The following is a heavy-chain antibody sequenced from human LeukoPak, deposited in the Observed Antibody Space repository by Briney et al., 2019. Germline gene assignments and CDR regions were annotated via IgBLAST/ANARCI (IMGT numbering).Heavy chain of an antibody. CDR2: FDPGAGEI. Sequence: VASVKVSCKVSGDTLSELTMHWVRQAPGKGLEWMGGFDPGAGEILYAQQFQGRVTMTEDTSTDTAYMEPTSLRTEDSGVYFCAAGGIYSLLDYWGQGTLVTVSS. CDR1: GDTLSELT. J-gene: IGHJ4*02. V-gene: IGHV1-24*01. CDR3: AAGGIYSLLDY. D-gene: IGHD3-10*01.